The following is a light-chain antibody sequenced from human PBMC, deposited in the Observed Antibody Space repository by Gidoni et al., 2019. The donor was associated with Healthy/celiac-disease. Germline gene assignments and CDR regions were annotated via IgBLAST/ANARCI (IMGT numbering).Light chain of an antibody. V-gene: IGKV1-39*01. J-gene: IGKJ3*01. CDR1: QSISSY. CDR3: QQSYSTPFT. Sequence: DIQLTHSPSSLSASVGDRVTITCRASQSISSYLNWYQQKPGKATKLLIDAASSLQSGVPSRFSGSGSGTDFTLTISSLQPEDFATYYCQQSYSTPFTFGPGTKVDIK. CDR2: AAS.